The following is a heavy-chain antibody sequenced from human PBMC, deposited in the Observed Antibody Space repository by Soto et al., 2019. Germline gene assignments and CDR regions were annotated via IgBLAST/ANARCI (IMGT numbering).Heavy chain of an antibody. Sequence: SQTLSLTCAIPGDSVSSNSDGWSLVIHPPSRGLEGLGRTYYRSKWYYEYAVSVRGRITINPDTSKNQYSLQLNSVTPEDTAVYFCARGEQYSGRIFDYWGQGTLVTVSS. CDR3: ARGEQYSGRIFDY. D-gene: IGHD1-26*01. J-gene: IGHJ4*01. V-gene: IGHV6-1*01. CDR2: TYYRSKWYY. CDR1: GDSVSSNSDG.